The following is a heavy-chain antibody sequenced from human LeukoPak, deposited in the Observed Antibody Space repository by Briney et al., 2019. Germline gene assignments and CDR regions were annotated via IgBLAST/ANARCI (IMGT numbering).Heavy chain of an antibody. Sequence: SETLSLTCTASGGTISSYYWRWIRQPPGKGLEWIGYIYYSGSTNYNPSPKSRVLISVDTSKTQFSLELSSVTAADTAVYYCARGAAPYYFDYWGQGTLVTVSS. CDR2: IYYSGST. V-gene: IGHV4-59*01. D-gene: IGHD6-25*01. J-gene: IGHJ4*02. CDR1: GGTISSYY. CDR3: ARGAAPYYFDY.